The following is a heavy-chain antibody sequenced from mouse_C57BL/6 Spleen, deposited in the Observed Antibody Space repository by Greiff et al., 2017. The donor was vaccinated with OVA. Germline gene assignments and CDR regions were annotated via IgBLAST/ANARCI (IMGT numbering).Heavy chain of an antibody. V-gene: IGHV1-42*01. CDR1: GYSFTGYY. D-gene: IGHD6-1*01. CDR2: INPSTGGT. Sequence: VQLQQSGPELVKPGASVKISCKASGYSFTGYYMNWVKQSPEKSLEWIGEINPSTGGTTYNQKFKAKATLTVDKSSSTAYMQLKILTSEDSAVYYCARSLFYALDYWGQGTSVTVSS. CDR3: ARSLFYALDY. J-gene: IGHJ4*01.